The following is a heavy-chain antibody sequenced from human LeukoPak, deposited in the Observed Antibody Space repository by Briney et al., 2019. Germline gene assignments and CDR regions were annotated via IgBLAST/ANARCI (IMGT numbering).Heavy chain of an antibody. J-gene: IGHJ5*02. CDR2: IVVGSGNT. V-gene: IGHV1-58*02. Sequence: GTSVKVSCKASGFTFTSSDMQWVRQARGQRLEWIGWIVVGSGNTNYAQRFQERVTITRDMSTSTAYMELSSLRSEDTAVYYCAARRGIAVNWFDPWGQGTLVTVSS. CDR1: GFTFTSSD. D-gene: IGHD6-19*01. CDR3: AARRGIAVNWFDP.